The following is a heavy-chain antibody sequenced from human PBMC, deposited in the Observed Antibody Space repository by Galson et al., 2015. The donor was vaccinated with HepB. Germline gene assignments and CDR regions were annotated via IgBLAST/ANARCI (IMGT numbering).Heavy chain of an antibody. CDR1: GFTFSNYY. V-gene: IGHV3-11*05. Sequence: SLRLSCAASGFTFSNYYMSWICQAPGKGLEWVSYISSSSSYTNYADSVKGRFTISRDNAKNSLYLQMNSLRAEDTAVYYCARVVAVRGVIKSLNWYFDLWGRGTLVTVSS. J-gene: IGHJ2*01. CDR3: ARVVAVRGVIKSLNWYFDL. D-gene: IGHD3-10*01. CDR2: ISSSSSYT.